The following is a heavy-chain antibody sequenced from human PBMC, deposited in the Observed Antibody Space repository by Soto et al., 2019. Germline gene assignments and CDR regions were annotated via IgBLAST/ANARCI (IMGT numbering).Heavy chain of an antibody. J-gene: IGHJ4*02. CDR1: GFTFSSYG. CDR2: IWYGSNK. Sequence: QVQLVESGGGVVQPGRSLRLSCAASGFTFSSYGMHWVRQAPGKGLEWVAVIWYGSNKYYADSVKGRFTISRDNSKNTLYLQMNGLRAEDRALYYGARDLGSGYRGYVYFDYGGQGTLFTVPS. D-gene: IGHD5-12*01. CDR3: ARDLGSGYRGYVYFDY. V-gene: IGHV3-33*01.